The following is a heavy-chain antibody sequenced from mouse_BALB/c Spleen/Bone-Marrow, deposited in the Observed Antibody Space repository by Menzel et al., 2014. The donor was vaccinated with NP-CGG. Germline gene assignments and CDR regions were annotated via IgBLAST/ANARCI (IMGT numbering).Heavy chain of an antibody. CDR2: ISSGGGST. J-gene: IGHJ2*01. CDR1: GFAFSSYD. V-gene: IGHV5-12-1*01. CDR3: ARHRYYFDY. Sequence: EVQLQQSGGGLVKPGGSLKLSCAASGFAFSSYDMSWVRQTPEKRLEGVAYISSGGGSTYYPDTVKGRFTISRDNAKNTLYLQMSSLKSEDTAMYYCARHRYYFDYWGQGTTLTVSS.